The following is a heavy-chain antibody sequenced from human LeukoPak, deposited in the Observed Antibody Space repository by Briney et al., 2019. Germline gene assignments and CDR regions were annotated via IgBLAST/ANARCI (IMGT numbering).Heavy chain of an antibody. D-gene: IGHD6-19*01. V-gene: IGHV4-59*01. CDR3: VRLNSSGWYVTNAFDI. Sequence: SETLSLTCTVSGGSISSYYWSWIRQPPGKGLEWIGYIYYSGSTNYNPSLKSRVTISVDTSKNQFSLKLGSVTAADTAVYYCVRLNSSGWYVTNAFDIWGQGTMVTVSS. CDR1: GGSISSYY. J-gene: IGHJ3*02. CDR2: IYYSGST.